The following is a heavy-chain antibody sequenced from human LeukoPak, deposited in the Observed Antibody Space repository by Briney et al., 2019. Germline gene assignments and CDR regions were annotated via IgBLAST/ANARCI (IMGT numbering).Heavy chain of an antibody. CDR3: ARVDGYYYDSSGYYRH. V-gene: IGHV3-20*04. Sequence: PGGSLRLSCAASGFTFDDYGMSWVRQAPGKGLEWVSGINWNGGSTGYADSVKGRFTISRDNAKNSLYLQMNSLRAEDTAVYYCARVDGYYYDSSGYYRHWGQGTLVTVSS. J-gene: IGHJ4*02. D-gene: IGHD3-22*01. CDR1: GFTFDDYG. CDR2: INWNGGST.